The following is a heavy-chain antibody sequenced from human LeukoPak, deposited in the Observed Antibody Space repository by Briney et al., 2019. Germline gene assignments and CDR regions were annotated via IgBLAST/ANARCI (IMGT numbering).Heavy chain of an antibody. Sequence: SETLSLTCTVSGGSISSGGYYWTWIRQHPGKGLEWIGNIYYSGSTYNNPSLKSRVTISVDTSKNQFSLKLSSVTAADTAVYYCAREATLQRLNWFDPWGQGTLVTVSS. CDR1: GGSISSGGYY. CDR3: AREATLQRLNWFDP. V-gene: IGHV4-31*03. J-gene: IGHJ5*02. D-gene: IGHD6-25*01. CDR2: IYYSGST.